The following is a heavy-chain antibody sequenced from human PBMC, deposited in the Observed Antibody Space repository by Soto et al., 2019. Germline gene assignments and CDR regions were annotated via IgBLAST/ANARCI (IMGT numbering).Heavy chain of an antibody. J-gene: IGHJ4*02. CDR3: ARVSGYYLPDY. CDR2: INAGNGNT. CDR1: GYTFTIYA. Sequence: QVQLVQSGAEEKKPGASVKVSCKASGYTFTIYATHWVRQAPGQRLEWMGWINAGNGNTKYSQKFQGRVTITRDTSASTAYMELSSLRSADTAVYYCARVSGYYLPDYWGQGTLVTVSS. D-gene: IGHD5-12*01. V-gene: IGHV1-3*05.